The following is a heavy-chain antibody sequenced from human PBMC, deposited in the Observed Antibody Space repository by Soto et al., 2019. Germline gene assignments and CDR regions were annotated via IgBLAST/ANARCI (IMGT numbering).Heavy chain of an antibody. CDR3: ARANWYSEY. J-gene: IGHJ4*02. Sequence: QVHLQESGPGLVKPSETLSLTCTVSGGPIIIIYWTGIRRPPEKGLEWIGYIYYTGSTNYNPSLKSRVTMSVDTSKNQFSLNLTSLTAADTVIYYCARANWYSEYWGQGTLVTVSS. CDR1: GGPIIIIY. CDR2: IYYTGST. D-gene: IGHD7-27*01. V-gene: IGHV4-59*13.